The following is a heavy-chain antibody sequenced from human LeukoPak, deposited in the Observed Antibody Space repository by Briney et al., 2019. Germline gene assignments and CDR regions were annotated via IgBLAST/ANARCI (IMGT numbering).Heavy chain of an antibody. Sequence: PSVQVSCPVSGSSLTELSLYWVRQAPGQGLEWMGIINPSGGSTSYAQKFQGRVTMTRDMSTSTVYMELSSLRSEDTAVYYCARAAAAIDYWGQGTLVTVSS. D-gene: IGHD6-13*01. CDR3: ARAAAAIDY. CDR1: GSSLTELS. J-gene: IGHJ4*02. CDR2: INPSGGST. V-gene: IGHV1-46*01.